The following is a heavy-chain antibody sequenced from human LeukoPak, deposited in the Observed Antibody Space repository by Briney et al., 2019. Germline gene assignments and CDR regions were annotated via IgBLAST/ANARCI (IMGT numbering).Heavy chain of an antibody. J-gene: IGHJ4*02. D-gene: IGHD3-10*01. V-gene: IGHV3-11*04. CDR2: ISSSGSTI. CDR3: ARGNYYGQDY. CDR1: GFTFSDYY. Sequence: GGSQRLSCAASGFTFSDYYMSWIRQAPVKGMEWVSYISSSGSTIYYADSVKGRFTISRDNAKDTLYLQMNSLRAEDTAVYYCARGNYYGQDYWGQGTLVTVSS.